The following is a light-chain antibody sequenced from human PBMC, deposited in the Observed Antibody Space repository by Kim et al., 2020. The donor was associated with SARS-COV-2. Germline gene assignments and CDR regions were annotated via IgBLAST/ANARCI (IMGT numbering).Light chain of an antibody. Sequence: EIVLTQSPGTLSLSPGERATLSCRASQSVSSSYLAWYQQKPGQATRLLIYGASSRATGVPDRFSGSGSGTDFTLTITRLEPEDFAVYYCKQYGNSPHTFGKGTKVDIK. CDR2: GAS. V-gene: IGKV3-20*01. J-gene: IGKJ1*01. CDR1: QSVSSSY. CDR3: KQYGNSPHT.